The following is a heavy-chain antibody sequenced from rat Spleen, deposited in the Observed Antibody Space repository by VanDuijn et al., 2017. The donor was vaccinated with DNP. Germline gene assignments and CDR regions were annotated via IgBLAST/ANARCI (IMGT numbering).Heavy chain of an antibody. J-gene: IGHJ3*01. D-gene: IGHD1-12*02. CDR3: ATVHYYDGTRFAY. CDR2: ISYSGNT. CDR1: GSSITSNY. V-gene: IGHV3-1*01. Sequence: EVQLQESGPGLVKPSQSLSLTCSVTGSSITSNYWGWIRKFPGNKMEWMGYISYSGNTNYNPSLKSRISIARDTSKNQFFLQLNSVTTEDIATYYCATVHYYDGTRFAYWGQGTLVTVSS.